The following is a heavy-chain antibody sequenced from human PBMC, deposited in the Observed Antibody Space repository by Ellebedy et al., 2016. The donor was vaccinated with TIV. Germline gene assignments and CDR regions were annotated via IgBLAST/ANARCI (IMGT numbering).Heavy chain of an antibody. CDR3: ARGDSLTRRGIVATMLRTLDY. Sequence: ASVKVSCXASGYTFTSYYMHWVRQAPGQGLEWMGWISAYNGNTNYAQKLQGRVTITADESTSTAYMELSSLRSEDTAVYYCARGDSLTRRGIVATMLRTLDYWGQGTLVTVSS. V-gene: IGHV1-18*04. J-gene: IGHJ4*02. CDR2: ISAYNGNT. CDR1: GYTFTSYY. D-gene: IGHD5-12*01.